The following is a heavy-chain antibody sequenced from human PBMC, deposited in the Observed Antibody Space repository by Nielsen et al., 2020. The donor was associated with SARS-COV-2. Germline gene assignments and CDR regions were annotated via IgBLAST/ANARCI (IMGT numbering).Heavy chain of an antibody. D-gene: IGHD2-8*02. CDR3: ARRLEGRKGYHPDETHYWHYAMDV. Sequence: GREAPGKRLGWVSAICGIGTSTYYADSVKGRFTISRDNSNNSMYLQMNNLRAEDTAVYFGARRLEGRKGYHPDETHYWHYAMDVWGRGTTVTVSS. CDR2: ICGIGTST. J-gene: IGHJ6*02. V-gene: IGHV3-23*01.